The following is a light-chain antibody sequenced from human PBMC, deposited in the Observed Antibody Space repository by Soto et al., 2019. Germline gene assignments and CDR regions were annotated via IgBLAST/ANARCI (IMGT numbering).Light chain of an antibody. J-gene: IGKJ4*01. V-gene: IGKV1-27*01. CDR2: AAS. CDR1: QGISDY. Sequence: DIQMTQSPSSLSASVGDRVAITCRARQGISDYLPWYQQKPGKFPKVLIYAASTLQSGIPSRFSGSGSGTDFTLTISSLQPEDVASYYCQKYNTAPLTFGGGTKVEIK. CDR3: QKYNTAPLT.